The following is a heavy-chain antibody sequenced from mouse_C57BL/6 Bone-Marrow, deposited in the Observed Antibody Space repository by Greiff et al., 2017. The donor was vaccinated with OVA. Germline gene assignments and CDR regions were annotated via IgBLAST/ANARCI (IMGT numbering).Heavy chain of an antibody. J-gene: IGHJ4*01. D-gene: IGHD3-2*02. V-gene: IGHV10-1*01. Sequence: EVQLVESGGGLVQPKGSLKLSCAASGFSFNTYAMNWVRQAPGKGLEWVARIRSKSNNYATYYADSVKDRFTISRDDSESMHYLQMNNMKTEDTAMYYCVRTAQGRAMDYWGQGTSVTVSS. CDR1: GFSFNTYA. CDR2: IRSKSNNYAT. CDR3: VRTAQGRAMDY.